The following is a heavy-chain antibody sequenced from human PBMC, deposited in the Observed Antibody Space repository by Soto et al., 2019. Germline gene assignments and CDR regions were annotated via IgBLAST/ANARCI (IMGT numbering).Heavy chain of an antibody. D-gene: IGHD2-2*01. J-gene: IGHJ6*02. CDR1: GGSTSSYY. Sequence: SLSCIIPGGSTSSYYWSWFPQRSVRGVEWMWYIYISGSSSYTPSLKTRVTLLVDTSKNQYTLKLSSVTAADAAVYYGARDEGGPAAGCPYYYGMDVWGQGTTVTVSS. CDR2: IYISGSS. CDR3: ARDEGGPAAGCPYYYGMDV. V-gene: IGHV4-59*13.